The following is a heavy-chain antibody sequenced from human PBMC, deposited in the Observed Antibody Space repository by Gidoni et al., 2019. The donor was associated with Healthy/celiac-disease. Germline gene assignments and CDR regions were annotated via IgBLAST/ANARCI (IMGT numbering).Heavy chain of an antibody. CDR3: ARERWTITPYYFDY. D-gene: IGHD1-20*01. CDR2: ISYDGSNK. V-gene: IGHV3-30-3*01. Sequence: LEWVAVISYDGSNKYYADSVKGRFTISRDNSKNTLYLQMNSLRAEDTAVYYCARERWTITPYYFDYWGQGTLVTVSS. J-gene: IGHJ4*02.